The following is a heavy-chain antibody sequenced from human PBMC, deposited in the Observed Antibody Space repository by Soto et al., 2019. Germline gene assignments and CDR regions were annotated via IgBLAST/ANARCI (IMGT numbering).Heavy chain of an antibody. CDR2: IYYSGST. J-gene: IGHJ5*02. Sequence: PSETLSLTCTVSGGSISSYYWSWIRQPPGKGLKWIGYIYYSGSTNYNPSLKSRVTISVDTSKNQFSLKLSSVNAADTAVYYCAGESLVPDSWFDPWGQGTLVTVSS. V-gene: IGHV4-59*01. CDR3: AGESLVPDSWFDP. D-gene: IGHD6-13*01. CDR1: GGSISSYY.